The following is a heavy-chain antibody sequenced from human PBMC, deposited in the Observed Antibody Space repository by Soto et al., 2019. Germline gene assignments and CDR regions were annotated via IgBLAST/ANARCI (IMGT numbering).Heavy chain of an antibody. CDR1: GFTFISYG. J-gene: IGHJ1*01. CDR3: AKDPLGYSGSYYTAEYFQH. Sequence: PGGSLRLSCAASGFTFISYGMHWVRQAPGKGLEWVAVISYDGSNKYYADSVKGRFTISRDNSKNTLYLQMNSLGAEDTAVYYCAKDPLGYSGSYYTAEYFQHWGQGTLVTVSS. V-gene: IGHV3-30*18. D-gene: IGHD1-26*01. CDR2: ISYDGSNK.